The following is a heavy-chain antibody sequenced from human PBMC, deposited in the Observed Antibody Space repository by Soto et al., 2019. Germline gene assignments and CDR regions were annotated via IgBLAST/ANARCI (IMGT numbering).Heavy chain of an antibody. CDR3: ARGVEMGQLVGKYYFDY. Sequence: QVQLQQWGAGLLKPSETLSLTCAVYGGSFSGYYWSWIRQPPGKGLEWVGEITPSGSTNYNPSLKSRVTISVDRATNQFSLKLSSVTDADTAVYYCARGVEMGQLVGKYYFDYWGQVTLVAVAS. CDR1: GGSFSGYY. V-gene: IGHV4-34*01. D-gene: IGHD6-6*01. CDR2: ITPSGST. J-gene: IGHJ4*02.